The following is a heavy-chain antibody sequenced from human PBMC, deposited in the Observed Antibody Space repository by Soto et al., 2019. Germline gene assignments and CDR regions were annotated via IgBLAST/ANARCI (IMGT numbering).Heavy chain of an antibody. D-gene: IGHD6-6*01. CDR1: GFTFSSYA. CDR3: AKDRTYSNSLRYFEY. Sequence: EVQLLESGGGLVHPGGSLRLSCAASGFTFSSYAMSWVRQAPGKGLEWVSTISDSGGSTYYADSVKGRFTISRDNSKNTLYLQMNSLRAEDTAEYYCAKDRTYSNSLRYFEYWGQGTPVTVSS. CDR2: ISDSGGST. J-gene: IGHJ4*02. V-gene: IGHV3-23*01.